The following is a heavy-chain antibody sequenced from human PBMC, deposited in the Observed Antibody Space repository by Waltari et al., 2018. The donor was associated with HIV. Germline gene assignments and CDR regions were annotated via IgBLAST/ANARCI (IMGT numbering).Heavy chain of an antibody. D-gene: IGHD6-13*01. CDR3: ASYSSSWYDTHVMDV. CDR2: IYSGGST. V-gene: IGHV3-53*01. J-gene: IGHJ6*02. Sequence: EVQLVESGGGLIQPGGSLSLSCAASGFTVSSNYMNWVRQSPGKGLEWVSVIYSGGSTYYSDSVKGRFTISRDNSRNTLYLQMNSLRAEDSAVYYCASYSSSWYDTHVMDVWGQGTTVTVSS. CDR1: GFTVSSNY.